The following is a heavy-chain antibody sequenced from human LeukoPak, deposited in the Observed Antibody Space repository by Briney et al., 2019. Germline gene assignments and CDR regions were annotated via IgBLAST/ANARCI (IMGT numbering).Heavy chain of an antibody. J-gene: IGHJ4*02. V-gene: IGHV3-9*01. CDR2: ISWNSGSI. CDR3: VREGTWTGFFDY. CDR1: GFTFDDYA. D-gene: IGHD1-1*01. Sequence: GGSLRLSCAASGFTFDDYAVHWVRQAPGKGLEWVSGISWNSGSIGYADSVKGRFTISRDNAKNSLYLQMNSLRAEDTGVYYCVREGTWTGFFDYWGQGILVTVSS.